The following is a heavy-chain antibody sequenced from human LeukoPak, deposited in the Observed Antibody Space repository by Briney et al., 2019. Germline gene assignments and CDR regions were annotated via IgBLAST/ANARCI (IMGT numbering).Heavy chain of an antibody. CDR3: ARRQVGGYLFDY. CDR2: IYYSGRT. CDR1: GGSISSSSYY. V-gene: IGHV4-39*07. J-gene: IGHJ4*02. D-gene: IGHD3-10*01. Sequence: SETLSLTCTASGGSISSSSYYWGWIRQPPGKGLEWIGSIYYSGRTYYNPSLKSRVTISVDKSKNQFSLKLSSVTAADTAVYYCARRQVGGYLFDYWGQGTLVTVSS.